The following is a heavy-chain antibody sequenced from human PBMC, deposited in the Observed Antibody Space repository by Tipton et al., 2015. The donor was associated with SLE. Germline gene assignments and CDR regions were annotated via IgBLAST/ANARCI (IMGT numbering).Heavy chain of an antibody. V-gene: IGHV4-4*08. D-gene: IGHD2-15*01. CDR3: ATTTQRYCSGGRCYLVWDAFDI. CDR1: GGSFSDYY. Sequence: TLSLTCAVYGGSFSDYYWSWIRQPPGKGLEWIGRIYTSGSTNYNPSLKSRVTISVDTSKNHFSLNLSSVTAADTAVYYCATTTQRYCSGGRCYLVWDAFDIWGPGTMVTVSS. CDR2: IYTSGST. J-gene: IGHJ3*02.